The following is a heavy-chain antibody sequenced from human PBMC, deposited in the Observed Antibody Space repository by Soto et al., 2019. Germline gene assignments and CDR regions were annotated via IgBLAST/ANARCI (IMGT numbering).Heavy chain of an antibody. Sequence: SESLALTCTVSGGSISSYYWSWIRQPPGKGLEWIGYIYYSGSTNYNPSLKSRVTISVDTSKNQFSLKLSSVTAADTVVYYCARINFEGYDFWSGYHGRYYYYGMDVWGQGTTVTVSS. CDR3: ARINFEGYDFWSGYHGRYYYYGMDV. J-gene: IGHJ6*02. CDR2: IYYSGST. V-gene: IGHV4-59*01. D-gene: IGHD3-3*01. CDR1: GGSISSYY.